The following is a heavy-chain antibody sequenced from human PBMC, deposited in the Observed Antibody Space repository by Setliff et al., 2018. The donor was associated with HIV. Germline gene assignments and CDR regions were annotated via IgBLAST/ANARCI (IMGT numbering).Heavy chain of an antibody. CDR2: ITYSGSA. Sequence: PSETLSLTCTVSGGSISSDDYYWNWIRQPPGKGLEWIGYITYSGSAYYNPSLKSRVTISLDTSTNRFSLKLNSGTAAYTAVYYCARQKKSNSWSPNDYWGQGTLVTVSS. CDR1: GGSISSDDYY. J-gene: IGHJ4*02. V-gene: IGHV4-30-4*08. CDR3: ARQKKSNSWSPNDY. D-gene: IGHD1-26*01.